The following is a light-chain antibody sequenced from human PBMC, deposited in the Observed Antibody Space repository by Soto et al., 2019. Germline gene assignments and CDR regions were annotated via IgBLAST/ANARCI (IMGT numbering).Light chain of an antibody. J-gene: IGLJ1*01. CDR1: SSDVGSYNL. CDR3: CSYAVSSTLS. Sequence: QSVLTQPASVSGSPGQSITISCTGTSSDVGSYNLVSWYQQHPGKAPKLMIYEVSKRPSGVSNRFSGSKSGNTASLKIFGLQAEDEADYYGCSYAVSSTLSFGTGTKVPAL. V-gene: IGLV2-23*02. CDR2: EVS.